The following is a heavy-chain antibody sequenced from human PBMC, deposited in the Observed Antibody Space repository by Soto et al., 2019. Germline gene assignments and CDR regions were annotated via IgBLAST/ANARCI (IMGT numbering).Heavy chain of an antibody. CDR1: GGSISSYY. V-gene: IGHV4-59*01. CDR2: IYYSGST. Sequence: PSETLSLTCTVSGGSISSYYWSWIRQPPGKGLEWIGYIYYSGSTNYNPSLKSRVTISVDTSKNQFSLKLSSVTAADTAVYYCARQHSTIFGVVTTSNWFDPWGQGTLVTVSS. D-gene: IGHD3-3*01. J-gene: IGHJ5*02. CDR3: ARQHSTIFGVVTTSNWFDP.